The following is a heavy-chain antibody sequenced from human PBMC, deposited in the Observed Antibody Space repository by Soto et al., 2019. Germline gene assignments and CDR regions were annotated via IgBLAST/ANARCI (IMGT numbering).Heavy chain of an antibody. CDR1: GGTFSSYT. D-gene: IGHD3-10*01. Sequence: QVQLVQSGAEVKKPGSSVKVSCKASGGTFSSYTISWVRQAPGQGLEWMGRIIPILGIANYAQKFQGRVTITADKSTSTAYMELSSLRSEDTAVYYCAGGDMVRGVIMGYFDYWGQGTLVTVSS. V-gene: IGHV1-69*02. CDR3: AGGDMVRGVIMGYFDY. CDR2: IIPILGIA. J-gene: IGHJ4*02.